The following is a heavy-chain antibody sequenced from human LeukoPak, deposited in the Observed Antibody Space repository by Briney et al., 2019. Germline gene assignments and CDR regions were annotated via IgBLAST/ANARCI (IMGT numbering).Heavy chain of an antibody. CDR1: GFSLSTSGVG. CDR2: IYWNDDK. CDR3: AHRPVASHGHYFDY. Sequence: SGPTLVNPTQTLTLTCTFSGFSLSTSGVGVGWIRQPPGKALEWLARIYWNDDKRYSPSLKSRLTITKDTSKNQVVLTMTNMDPVDTATYYCAHRPVASHGHYFDYWGQGTLVTVSS. V-gene: IGHV2-5*01. J-gene: IGHJ4*02. D-gene: IGHD2-15*01.